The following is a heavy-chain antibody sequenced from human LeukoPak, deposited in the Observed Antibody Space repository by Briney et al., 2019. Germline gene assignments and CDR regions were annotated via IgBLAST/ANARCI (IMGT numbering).Heavy chain of an antibody. Sequence: PGGSLRLSCAASGFTFSRNNMNWVRQAPGKGLKWISYISFSSDMIYYANSVKGRFTISRDNAKNSLYLQMNSRRAEDTAVYYCARVPVASDGTCFDSWGQGTLVIVSS. D-gene: IGHD6-13*01. J-gene: IGHJ4*02. V-gene: IGHV3-48*04. CDR3: ARVPVASDGTCFDS. CDR2: ISFSSDMI. CDR1: GFTFSRNN.